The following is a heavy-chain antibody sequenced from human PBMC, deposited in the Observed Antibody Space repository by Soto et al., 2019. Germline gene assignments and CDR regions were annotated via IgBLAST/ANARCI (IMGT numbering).Heavy chain of an antibody. CDR1: GGSISSYY. V-gene: IGHV4-59*01. D-gene: IGHD3-22*01. CDR2: IYYSGGT. J-gene: IGHJ6*02. Sequence: QVQLQESGPGLVKPSETLSLTCTVSGGSISSYYWSWIRQPPGKGLEWIGYIYYSGGTNYNPSLKSRVTISVDTSKNQFSLKLSSVTAADTAVYYCARLSYDDSSGYYYFYYGMDVWGQGTTVTVSS. CDR3: ARLSYDDSSGYYYFYYGMDV.